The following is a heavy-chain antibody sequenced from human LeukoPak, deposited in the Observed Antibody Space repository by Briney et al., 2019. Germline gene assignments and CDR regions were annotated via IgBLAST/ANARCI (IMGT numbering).Heavy chain of an antibody. CDR1: GDSISSYS. D-gene: IGHD3-10*01. CDR3: ARVKLANEGRFGEFDP. Sequence: TSETLSLTCTVSGDSISSYSWSWIRQPPGKGLDWIAHIYNTGSASYNPSLKSRVTISIDTSKNQFSLKLSSVTAADTAVYYCARVKLANEGRFGEFDPWGQGTLVTVSS. V-gene: IGHV4-59*01. CDR2: IYNTGSA. J-gene: IGHJ5*02.